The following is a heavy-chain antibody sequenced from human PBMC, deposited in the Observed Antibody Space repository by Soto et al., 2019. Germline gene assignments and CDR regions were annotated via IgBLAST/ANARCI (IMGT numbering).Heavy chain of an antibody. CDR1: GGTFSSYA. CDR2: IIPIFGTA. J-gene: IGHJ4*02. D-gene: IGHD3-22*01. Sequence: QVQLVQSGAEVKKPGSSVKVSCKASGGTFSSYAISWVRQAPGQGLEWMGGIIPIFGTANYAQKFQGRVTITADESTSTAYMELSSLRSEETAVYYCARGYYYDSSGYQPHFDYWGQGTLVTVSS. CDR3: ARGYYYDSSGYQPHFDY. V-gene: IGHV1-69*12.